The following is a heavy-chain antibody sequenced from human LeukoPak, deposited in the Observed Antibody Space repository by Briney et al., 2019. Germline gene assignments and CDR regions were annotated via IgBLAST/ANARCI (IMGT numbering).Heavy chain of an antibody. CDR1: HYSIISDDY. J-gene: IGHJ4*02. CDR2: IYHSGST. Sequence: SETLSLICAVSHYSIISDDYWVWIRQAPGKGLEWIGSIYHSGSTHYNPSLKSRVSLSVDTSKNQFSLKLSSVTVADTAIYYCARNTSGWYFDDWGQGTLVTVSS. D-gene: IGHD6-19*01. V-gene: IGHV4-38-2*01. CDR3: ARNTSGWYFDD.